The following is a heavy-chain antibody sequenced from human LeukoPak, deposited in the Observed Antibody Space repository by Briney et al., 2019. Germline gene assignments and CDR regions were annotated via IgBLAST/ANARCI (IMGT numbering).Heavy chain of an antibody. CDR2: IYHSGST. D-gene: IGHD2-21*02. CDR3: ARHVATAVCSDY. V-gene: IGHV4-38-2*01. J-gene: IGHJ4*02. Sequence: SETLSHTCAHSAYSNSSDHHCGWIRPPPGKGPDRIRSIYHSGSTYYNSTLKSRVTQAHDPSNNQFSQKLSPVTAADTAVYYCARHVATAVCSDYWGQGTLVTVSS. CDR1: AYSNSSDHH.